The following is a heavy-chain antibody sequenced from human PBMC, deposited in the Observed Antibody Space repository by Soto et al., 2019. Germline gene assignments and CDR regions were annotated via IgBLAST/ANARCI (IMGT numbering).Heavy chain of an antibody. CDR1: GFTFSSYA. V-gene: IGHV3-23*01. CDR2: ISGSGGST. J-gene: IGHJ6*02. D-gene: IGHD5-18*01. Sequence: PGGSLRLSCAASGFTFSSYAMSWVRQAPGKGLEWVSAISGSGGSTYYADSVKGRFTISRDNSKNTLYLQMNSLRAEDTAVYYCAKDQEGRSYGYYYYYGLDVWGQGTTVTVSS. CDR3: AKDQEGRSYGYYYYYGLDV.